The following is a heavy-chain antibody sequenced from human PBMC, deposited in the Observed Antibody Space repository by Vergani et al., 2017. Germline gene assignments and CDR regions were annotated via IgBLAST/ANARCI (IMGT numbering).Heavy chain of an antibody. CDR3: ARASYYDILTGYYPFDY. CDR1: GGSISSYY. Sequence: QVQLQESGPGLVKPSETLSLTCTVSGGSISSYYWSWIRQPPGKGLEWIGYIYYSGSTNYNPSLKSRVTISVDTSKNQCSLKLSSVTAADTAVYYCARASYYDILTGYYPFDYWGQGTLVTVSS. V-gene: IGHV4-59*01. CDR2: IYYSGST. D-gene: IGHD3-9*01. J-gene: IGHJ4*02.